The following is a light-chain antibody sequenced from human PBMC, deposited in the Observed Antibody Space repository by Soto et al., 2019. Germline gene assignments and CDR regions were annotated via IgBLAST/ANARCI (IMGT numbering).Light chain of an antibody. J-gene: IGKJ2*01. CDR3: QHYGRSAYT. CDR1: QSVSSNY. Sequence: EIVLTQSPGTLSLSPGERATLSCRASQSVSSNYLAWYQQQPGQAPRLLIYGASSRATGIPDRFSGSGSGTDFTLTISRLESEDFAVYYCQHYGRSAYTFGQGTTLEIK. CDR2: GAS. V-gene: IGKV3-20*01.